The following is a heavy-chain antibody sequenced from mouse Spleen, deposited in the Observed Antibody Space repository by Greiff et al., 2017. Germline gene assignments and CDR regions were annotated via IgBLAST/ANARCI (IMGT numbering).Heavy chain of an antibody. CDR1: GYAFTNYL. CDR2: INPGSGGT. V-gene: IGHV1-54*01. Sequence: LVESGAELVRPGTSVKVSCKASGYAFTNYLIEWVKQRPGQGLEWIGVINPGSGGTNYNEKFKGKATLTADKSSSTAYMQLSSLTSEDSAVYFCAIDVYDGYLYFDYWGQGTTLTVSS. CDR3: AIDVYDGYLYFDY. J-gene: IGHJ2*01. D-gene: IGHD2-3*01.